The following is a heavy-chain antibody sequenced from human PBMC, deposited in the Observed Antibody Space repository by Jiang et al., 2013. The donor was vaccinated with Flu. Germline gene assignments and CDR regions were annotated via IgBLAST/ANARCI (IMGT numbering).Heavy chain of an antibody. D-gene: IGHD6-19*01. CDR1: GYTLTTYA. Sequence: SVKVSCKASGYTLTTYAMNWVRQAPGQGLEWMGWINTNTGNPTYAQGFTGQFVFSLDTSVSTAYLQISSLKAEDTAVYYCARGGRAGSSGWYDYFEYWGQGSLVTVSS. CDR2: INTNTGNP. CDR3: ARGGRAGSSGWYDYFEY. V-gene: IGHV7-4-1*02. J-gene: IGHJ4*02.